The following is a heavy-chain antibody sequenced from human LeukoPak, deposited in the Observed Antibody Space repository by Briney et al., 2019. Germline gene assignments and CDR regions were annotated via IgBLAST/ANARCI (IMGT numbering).Heavy chain of an antibody. J-gene: IGHJ5*02. D-gene: IGHD5-18*01. Sequence: GGSLGLSCVASGLTVSNHWMSWVRQAPGKGLEWVANIREERGQEYYVDSVKGRFTISKNSAKNSLYLQMNTLRVEDTAMYYCASLDTAKQPLANHWGQGTLVTVSS. CDR3: ASLDTAKQPLANH. V-gene: IGHV3-7*03. CDR1: GLTVSNHW. CDR2: IREERGQE.